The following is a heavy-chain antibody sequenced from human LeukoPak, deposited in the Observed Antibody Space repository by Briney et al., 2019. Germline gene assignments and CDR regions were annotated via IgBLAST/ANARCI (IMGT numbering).Heavy chain of an antibody. V-gene: IGHV3-23*01. CDR3: AGQTTGIAAAGAFDY. Sequence: PGGSLRLSCAASGFTVSSYALSWVRQAPGKGLEWVSAISGSGGSTYYADSVKGRFTISRDNSKNTLYLQMNSLRAEDTAVYYCAGQTTGIAAAGAFDYWGQGTLVTVSS. CDR1: GFTVSSYA. CDR2: ISGSGGST. J-gene: IGHJ4*02. D-gene: IGHD6-13*01.